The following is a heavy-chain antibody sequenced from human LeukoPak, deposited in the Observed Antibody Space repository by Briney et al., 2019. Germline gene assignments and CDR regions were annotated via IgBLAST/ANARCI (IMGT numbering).Heavy chain of an antibody. CDR1: GGSFSGYY. V-gene: IGHV4-34*01. CDR3: AGTYYYDSSGYYHYSL. Sequence: PSETLSLTCAVYGGSFSGYYWSWIRQPPGKGLEWIGEINHSGSTNYNPSLKRRVTISVDTSKNQFSLKLSSVTAADTAVYYCAGTYYYDSSGYYHYSLWGQGTLVTVSS. J-gene: IGHJ4*02. D-gene: IGHD3-22*01. CDR2: INHSGST.